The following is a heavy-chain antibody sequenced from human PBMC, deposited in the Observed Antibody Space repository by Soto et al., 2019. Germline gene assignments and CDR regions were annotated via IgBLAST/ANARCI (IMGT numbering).Heavy chain of an antibody. V-gene: IGHV3-30*03. Sequence: QVQLVESGGGVVQPGRSLRLSCAASGFTFSSYGMHWVRQAPGKGLEWVAVISYDGSNKYYADSVKGRFTTSRDNSKNTLYLQMNSLRAEDTAVYYCATPPCGYYSFHICGQGTMVTVSS. CDR1: GFTFSSYG. D-gene: IGHD3-3*01. J-gene: IGHJ3*02. CDR3: ATPPCGYYSFHI. CDR2: ISYDGSNK.